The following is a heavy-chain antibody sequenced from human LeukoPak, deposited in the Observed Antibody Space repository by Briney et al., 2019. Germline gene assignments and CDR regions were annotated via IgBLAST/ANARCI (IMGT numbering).Heavy chain of an antibody. Sequence: SETLSLTCTVSGGSISSSNSYWGWIRQPPGQGLEWIGTVFYSGSPYYNPSLKSRVTISIDTSKNQFSLNLTSVTAADTAVYYCARGAFDLWGRGTLVTVSS. J-gene: IGHJ2*01. CDR1: GGSISSSNSY. CDR2: VFYSGSP. CDR3: ARGAFDL. V-gene: IGHV4-39*07.